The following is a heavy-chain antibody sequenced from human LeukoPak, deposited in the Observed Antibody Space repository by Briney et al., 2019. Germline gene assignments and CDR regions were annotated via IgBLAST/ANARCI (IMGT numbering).Heavy chain of an antibody. D-gene: IGHD3-3*01. V-gene: IGHV3-15*07. CDR1: GFTFSNAW. CDR3: TTDRFLEWLFDY. CDR2: IKSKTDGGTT. Sequence: PGGSLKLSCAASGFTFSNAWMNWVRQAPGKGLEWVGRIKSKTDGGTTDYAAPVKGRFTISRDDSKNTLYLQMNSLKTEDTAVYYCTTDRFLEWLFDYWGQGTLATVSS. J-gene: IGHJ4*02.